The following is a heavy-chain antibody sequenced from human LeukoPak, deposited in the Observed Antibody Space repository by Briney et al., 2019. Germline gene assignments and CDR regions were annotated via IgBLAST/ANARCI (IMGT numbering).Heavy chain of an antibody. Sequence: SETLSLTCTLSGGSISSSSYFWGWIRQPPGKGLEWIGSFSYSGSTYYNPSLKSRVAILVDTSENQFSLKLTSVTAADTAVYYCVSSYSNGWYSQIDYWGQGTLVTVSS. D-gene: IGHD6-19*01. CDR2: FSYSGST. J-gene: IGHJ4*02. CDR1: GGSISSSSYF. CDR3: VSSYSNGWYSQIDY. V-gene: IGHV4-39*07.